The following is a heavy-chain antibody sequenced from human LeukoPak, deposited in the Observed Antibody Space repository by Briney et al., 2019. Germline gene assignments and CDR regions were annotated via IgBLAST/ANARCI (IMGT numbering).Heavy chain of an antibody. CDR2: IIPILGIA. V-gene: IGHV1-69*02. J-gene: IGHJ3*02. CDR3: ARGGYYDSSGYLDAFDI. D-gene: IGHD3-22*01. Sequence: SVKVSCKASGSTFSSYTISWVRQAPGQGLEWMGRIIPILGIANYAQKFQGGVTITADKSTSTAYMELSSLRSEDTAVYYCARGGYYDSSGYLDAFDIWGQGTMVTVSS. CDR1: GSTFSSYT.